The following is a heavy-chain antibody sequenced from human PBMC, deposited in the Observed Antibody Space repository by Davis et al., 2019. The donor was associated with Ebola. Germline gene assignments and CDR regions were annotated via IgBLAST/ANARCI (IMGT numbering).Heavy chain of an antibody. CDR1: GYSFTNYW. D-gene: IGHD1-20*01. V-gene: IGHV5-51*01. Sequence: GESLKISCKGSGYSFTNYWIGWVRQMPGKGLEWMGIIYPGDSDTRYSPSFQGQVTISADKSISTAYLQWSSLKASDTARYYCATLRRTITGMDDGFDIWGQGTMVTVSS. J-gene: IGHJ3*02. CDR2: IYPGDSDT. CDR3: ATLRRTITGMDDGFDI.